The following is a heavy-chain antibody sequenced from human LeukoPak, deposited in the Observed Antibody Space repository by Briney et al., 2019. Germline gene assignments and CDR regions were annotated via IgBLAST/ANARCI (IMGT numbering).Heavy chain of an antibody. Sequence: SQTLSLTCAISGDSVSSNSAAWNWIRQSPSRGLEWLGRTYYRSKWYNDYAVSVKSRITINPDTSKNQFSLQLNSVTPEDTAVYYCAREDMDSSGWSLRNLGWFDPWGQGTLVTVSS. CDR2: TYYRSKWYN. CDR1: GDSVSSNSAA. V-gene: IGHV6-1*01. CDR3: AREDMDSSGWSLRNLGWFDP. J-gene: IGHJ5*02. D-gene: IGHD6-19*01.